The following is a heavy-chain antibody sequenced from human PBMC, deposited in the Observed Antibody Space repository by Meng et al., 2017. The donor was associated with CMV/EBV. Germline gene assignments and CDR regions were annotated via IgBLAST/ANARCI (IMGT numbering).Heavy chain of an antibody. V-gene: IGHV3-30*04. D-gene: IGHD2-2*02. CDR1: GFTFSSYA. CDR3: ARAPSGVVPAAINY. J-gene: IGHJ4*02. CDR2: ISYDGSNK. Sequence: GESLKISCAASGFTFSSYAMHWVRQAPGKGLEWVAVISYDGSNKYYADSVKGRFTISRDNAKNSLYLQMNSLRAEDTAVYYCARAPSGVVPAAINYWGQGTLVTVSS.